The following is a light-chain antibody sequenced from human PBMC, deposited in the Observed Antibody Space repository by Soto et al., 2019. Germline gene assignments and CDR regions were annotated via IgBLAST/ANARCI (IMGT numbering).Light chain of an antibody. CDR3: GAWDYSLRGGV. V-gene: IGLV1-51*01. Sequence: QSVLTQPPSVSAAPGQKVTISCSGSNSNTGNNYVSWYQQLPGTAPKLLIYENNKRPSGIPDRFSGSKSGTSATLGITGLQTGDEADYYCGAWDYSLRGGVFGSGTKLTVL. CDR1: NSNTGNNY. J-gene: IGLJ1*01. CDR2: ENN.